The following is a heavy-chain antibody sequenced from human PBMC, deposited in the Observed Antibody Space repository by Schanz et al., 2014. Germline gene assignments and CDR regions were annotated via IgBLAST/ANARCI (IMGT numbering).Heavy chain of an antibody. CDR2: ISGTITYT. CDR1: GFTFSDYY. CDR3: AREQIMAAAGLVDY. V-gene: IGHV3-11*05. D-gene: IGHD6-13*01. J-gene: IGHJ4*01. Sequence: QVQLVESGGGLVKPGGSLRLSCAASGFTFSDYYMSWIRQAPGKGLEWVSYISGTITYTNYADSVKGRFTISRDNAKNSLYLQMNSLRAEDTAVYYCAREQIMAAAGLVDYWGHGTLXTVSS.